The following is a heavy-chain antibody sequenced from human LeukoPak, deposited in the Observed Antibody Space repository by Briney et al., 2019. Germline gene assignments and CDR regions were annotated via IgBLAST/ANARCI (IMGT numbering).Heavy chain of an antibody. CDR2: INPNSGGT. D-gene: IGHD6-19*01. CDR3: ARVGGPGYSSGWYGY. J-gene: IGHJ4*02. Sequence: VASVKVSCKASGYTFTGYYLHWVRLAPGQGLEWMGWINPNSGGTNYAQKFQGRVTMTRDTSISTAYMEVSRLRSDDTAVYYCARVGGPGYSSGWYGYWGQGTLVTVSS. CDR1: GYTFTGYY. V-gene: IGHV1-2*02.